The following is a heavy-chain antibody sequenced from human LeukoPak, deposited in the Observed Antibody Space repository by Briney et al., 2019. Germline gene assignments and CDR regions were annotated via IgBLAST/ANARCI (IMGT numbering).Heavy chain of an antibody. V-gene: IGHV1-69*06. D-gene: IGHD6-19*01. J-gene: IGHJ4*02. CDR2: VIPIFGTA. CDR1: GGTFSSYA. CDR3: ATADSSGWYGEN. Sequence: SVKVSCKASGGTFSSYAISWVRQAPGQGLEWMGGVIPIFGTANYAQKFQGGVTITADKSTSTAYMELSSLRSEDTAVYYCATADSSGWYGENWGQGTLVTVSS.